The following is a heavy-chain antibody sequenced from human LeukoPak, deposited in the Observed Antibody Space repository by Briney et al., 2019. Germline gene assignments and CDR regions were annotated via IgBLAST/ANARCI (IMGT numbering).Heavy chain of an antibody. D-gene: IGHD1-26*01. Sequence: PSQTLSLTCTVSGGSISSGGYYWSWIRQHPGKGLEWIGYIYYSGSTYYNPSLKSRVTISVDTSKNQFSLKLSSVTAADTAVYYCARDYGGGSYQRYFQHWGQGTLVTVSS. CDR1: GGSISSGGYY. J-gene: IGHJ1*01. CDR3: ARDYGGGSYQRYFQH. V-gene: IGHV4-31*03. CDR2: IYYSGST.